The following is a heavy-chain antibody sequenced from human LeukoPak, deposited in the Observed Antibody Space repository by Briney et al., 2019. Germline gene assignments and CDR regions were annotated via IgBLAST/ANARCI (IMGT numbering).Heavy chain of an antibody. J-gene: IGHJ4*02. D-gene: IGHD6-19*01. CDR2: ISSSGSTI. CDR3: ARGVSSGWYVFDY. CDR1: GFTFSDYY. V-gene: IGHV3-11*01. Sequence: GGSPRLSCAASGFTFSDYYMSWIRQAPGKGLEWVSYISSSGSTIYYADSVKGRFTISRDNAKNSLYLQMNSLRAEDTAVYYCARGVSSGWYVFDYWGQGTLVTVSS.